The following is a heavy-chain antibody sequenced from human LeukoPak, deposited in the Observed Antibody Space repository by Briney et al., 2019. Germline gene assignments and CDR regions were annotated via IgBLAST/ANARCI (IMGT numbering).Heavy chain of an antibody. D-gene: IGHD2-21*01. J-gene: IGHJ3*01. CDR3: AREQTPYCSGDCYCAIHL. Sequence: GGSLPHLCEASGFTFSSHSRTWVRQAPGKTLEWISYIGHAGSPAHYADSVRGRFTISRDNARNSLYLQMNSLTVEDTAVYYCAREQTPYCSGDCYCAIHLWGRGTLVTVSS. V-gene: IGHV3-48*01. CDR2: IGHAGSPA. CDR1: GFTFSSHS.